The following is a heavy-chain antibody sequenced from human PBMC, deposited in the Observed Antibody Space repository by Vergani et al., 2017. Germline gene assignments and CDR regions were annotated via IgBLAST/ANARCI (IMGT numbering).Heavy chain of an antibody. V-gene: IGHV3-30-3*01. CDR3: ARDRTNIVARNYGMDV. Sequence: QVQLVESGGGVVQPGRSLRLSCAASGFPFSSYAMHWVRQAPGKGLEWVAVISYDGSNKYYADSVKGRFTISRDNSKNTLYLQMNSLRAEDTAVYYCARDRTNIVARNYGMDVWGQGTTVTVSS. D-gene: IGHD5-12*01. CDR1: GFPFSSYA. CDR2: ISYDGSNK. J-gene: IGHJ6*02.